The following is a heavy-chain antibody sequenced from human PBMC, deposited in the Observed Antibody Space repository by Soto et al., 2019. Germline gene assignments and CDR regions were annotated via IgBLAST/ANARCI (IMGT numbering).Heavy chain of an antibody. Sequence: GGSLSLSCAASGFPFSSYSMNWVRQAPGKGLEWVSSISSSSSYIYYADSVKGRFTISRDNAKNSLYLQMNSLRAEDTAVYYYARVGDYYDSSGLFDYWGQGTLVTVSS. V-gene: IGHV3-21*01. J-gene: IGHJ4*02. CDR2: ISSSSSYI. CDR1: GFPFSSYS. D-gene: IGHD3-22*01. CDR3: ARVGDYYDSSGLFDY.